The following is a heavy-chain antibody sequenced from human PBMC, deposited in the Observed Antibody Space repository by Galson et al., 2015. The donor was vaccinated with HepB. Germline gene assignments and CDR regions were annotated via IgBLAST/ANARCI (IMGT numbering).Heavy chain of an antibody. Sequence: SVKVSCKASGYTFTSYDINWVRQATGQGLEWMGWMNPNSGNTGYAQKFQGRVTMTRNTSISTAYMELSSLRSEDTAVFYCARGRGIWSGYSNWYFDLWGRGTLVTVSS. D-gene: IGHD3-3*01. CDR3: ARGRGIWSGYSNWYFDL. J-gene: IGHJ2*01. CDR2: MNPNSGNT. CDR1: GYTFTSYD. V-gene: IGHV1-8*01.